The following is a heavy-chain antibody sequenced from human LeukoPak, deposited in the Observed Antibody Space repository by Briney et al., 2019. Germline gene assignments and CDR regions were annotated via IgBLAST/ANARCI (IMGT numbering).Heavy chain of an antibody. Sequence: PSETLSLTCAVYGGSFSGYYWSWSRQPPGKGLEWIGEINDSGSTNYNPSLKSRVTISVDTSKNQFSLKLSSVTAADTAVYYCARVSVGATNPIYFDYWGQGTLVTVSS. D-gene: IGHD1-26*01. CDR2: INDSGST. CDR3: ARVSVGATNPIYFDY. J-gene: IGHJ4*02. CDR1: GGSFSGYY. V-gene: IGHV4-34*01.